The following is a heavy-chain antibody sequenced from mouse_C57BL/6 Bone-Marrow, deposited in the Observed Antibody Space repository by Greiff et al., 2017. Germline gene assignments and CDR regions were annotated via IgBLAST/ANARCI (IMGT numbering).Heavy chain of an antibody. Sequence: VQLQQSGPELVKPGASVKLSCKASGYTFTSYDINWVKQRPGQGLEWIGWIYPRDGSTKYNEKFKGKATLTVDTSSSTAYMELNSLTSEDSAVYFCARRAVVLYYYAMDYWGQGTSVTVSS. CDR2: IYPRDGST. CDR3: ARRAVVLYYYAMDY. J-gene: IGHJ4*01. D-gene: IGHD1-1*01. CDR1: GYTFTSYD. V-gene: IGHV1-85*01.